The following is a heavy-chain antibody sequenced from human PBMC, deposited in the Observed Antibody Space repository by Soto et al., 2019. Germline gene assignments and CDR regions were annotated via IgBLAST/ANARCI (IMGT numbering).Heavy chain of an antibody. CDR2: ISGSGGSA. CDR3: AKDPYSGVLVPVAIGFDP. V-gene: IGHV3-23*01. J-gene: IGHJ5*02. D-gene: IGHD2-2*01. CDR1: GFTFSNYA. Sequence: GGSLRLSCAASGFTFSNYAMTWVRQGPGKGLEWVSAISGSGGSAYYADSVKGRFTIPRDNSKNTLYLQMNSLRADDSGVYYCAKDPYSGVLVPVAIGFDPWGPGTLVTVSS.